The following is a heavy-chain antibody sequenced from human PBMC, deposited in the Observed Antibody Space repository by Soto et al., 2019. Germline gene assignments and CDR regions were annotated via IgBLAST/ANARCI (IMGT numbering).Heavy chain of an antibody. CDR2: IYYSGST. CDR3: ARTTYYYDSSGHDY. D-gene: IGHD3-22*01. V-gene: IGHV4-30-4*01. J-gene: IGHJ4*02. Sequence: SETLSLTCTVSGGSISSGDYYWSWIRQPPGKGPEWIGYIYYSGSTYYNPSLKSRVTISVDTSKNQFSLKLSSVTAADTAVYYCARTTYYYDSSGHDYWGQGTLVTVSS. CDR1: GGSISSGDYY.